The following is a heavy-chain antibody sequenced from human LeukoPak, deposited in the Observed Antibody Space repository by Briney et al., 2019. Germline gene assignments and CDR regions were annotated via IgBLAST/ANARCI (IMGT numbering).Heavy chain of an antibody. Sequence: SVKVSCKASGGTFSSYAISWVRQAPGQGLEWMGGIIPIFGTANYAQKFQGRVTIAADESTSTAYMELSSLRSEDTAVYYCARDPELEYWFDPWGQGTLVTVSS. CDR3: ARDPELEYWFDP. CDR2: IIPIFGTA. J-gene: IGHJ5*02. D-gene: IGHD1-1*01. V-gene: IGHV1-69*13. CDR1: GGTFSSYA.